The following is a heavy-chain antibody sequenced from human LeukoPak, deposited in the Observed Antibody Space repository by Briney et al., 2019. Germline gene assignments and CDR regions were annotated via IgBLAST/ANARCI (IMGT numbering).Heavy chain of an antibody. J-gene: IGHJ3*02. CDR2: ISAYNGNT. V-gene: IGHV1-18*01. D-gene: IGHD3-3*01. Sequence: ASVKVSCKASGYTFTSYGISWVRQAPGQGLEWMGRISAYNGNTNYAQKLQGRVTMTTDTSTSTAYMELRSLRSDDTAVYYCARVRFLGHAFDIWGQGTMVTVSS. CDR3: ARVRFLGHAFDI. CDR1: GYTFTSYG.